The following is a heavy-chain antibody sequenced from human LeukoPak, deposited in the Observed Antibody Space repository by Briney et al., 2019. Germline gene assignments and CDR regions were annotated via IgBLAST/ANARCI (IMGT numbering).Heavy chain of an antibody. CDR1: GGSISSYY. CDR3: ASGLRYFDLYY. CDR2: IYTSGIT. D-gene: IGHD3-9*01. V-gene: IGHV4-4*07. Sequence: SETLSLTCTVSGGSISSYYWSWIRQPAGKGLEWIGRIYTSGITNYNPSLKSRVTMSVDTSKNQFSLKLSSVTAADTAVYYCASGLRYFDLYYWGQGTLVTVSS. J-gene: IGHJ4*02.